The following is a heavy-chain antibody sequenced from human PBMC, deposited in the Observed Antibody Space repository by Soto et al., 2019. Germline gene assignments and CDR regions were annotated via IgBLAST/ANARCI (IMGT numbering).Heavy chain of an antibody. J-gene: IGHJ4*02. Sequence: EVQLVESGGGLVQPGRSLRLSCAASGFTFDDYAMHWVRQAPGKGLEWVSGISWNSGSIGYADSVKGRFTISRDNAKNSLYLQMNSLRAEDTALYYCAKDWGRGYSYGRLFDYWGQGTLVTVSS. CDR3: AKDWGRGYSYGRLFDY. CDR1: GFTFDDYA. V-gene: IGHV3-9*01. CDR2: ISWNSGSI. D-gene: IGHD5-18*01.